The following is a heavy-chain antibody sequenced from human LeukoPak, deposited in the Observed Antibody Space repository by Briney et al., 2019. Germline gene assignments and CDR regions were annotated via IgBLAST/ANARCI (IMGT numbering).Heavy chain of an antibody. CDR2: ISGSGGST. CDR3: ASPVVVVATREVDY. V-gene: IGHV3-23*01. D-gene: IGHD2-15*01. Sequence: GGTLRLSCAASGFTFSSYAMSWVRQAPGKGLEWVSAISGSGGSTYYADSVKGRFTISRDNSKNTLYLQMNSLRAEDTAVYYCASPVVVVATREVDYWGQGTLVTVSS. J-gene: IGHJ4*02. CDR1: GFTFSSYA.